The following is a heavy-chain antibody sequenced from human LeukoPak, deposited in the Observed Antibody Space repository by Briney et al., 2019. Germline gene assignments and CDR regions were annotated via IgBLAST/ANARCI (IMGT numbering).Heavy chain of an antibody. CDR1: GGSISSYY. V-gene: IGHV4-59*08. Sequence: PSKTLSLTCTVSGGSISSYYWSWIRQPPGKGLEWIGYIHNSVSTNYNPSLKSRVTISVDTSKNQFSLKVTSVTAADTAVYYCARMGGYSGYATHWGQGTLVTVSS. CDR2: IHNSVST. CDR3: ARMGGYSGYATH. J-gene: IGHJ4*02. D-gene: IGHD5-12*01.